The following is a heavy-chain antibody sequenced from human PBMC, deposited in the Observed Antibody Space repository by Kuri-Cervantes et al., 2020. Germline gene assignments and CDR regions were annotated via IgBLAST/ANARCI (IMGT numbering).Heavy chain of an antibody. Sequence: GGSLRLSCAASGFTFSSYGMHWVRQAPGKGLEWVAVISYDGSNKYYADSVKGRFTISRDNSKNTLYLQMNSLRAEDTAVYYCAKDRAGSGPTYYFDYWGQGTLVTVSS. V-gene: IGHV3-30*18. CDR2: ISYDGSNK. CDR1: GFTFSSYG. J-gene: IGHJ4*02. CDR3: AKDRAGSGPTYYFDY. D-gene: IGHD6-19*01.